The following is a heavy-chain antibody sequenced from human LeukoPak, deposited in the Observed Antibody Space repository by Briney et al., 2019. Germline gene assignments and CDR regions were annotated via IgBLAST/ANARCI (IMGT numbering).Heavy chain of an antibody. Sequence: GGSLRLSCAASGFTFSSYSMNWVRQAPGKGLEWVSSISSSSYIYYADSVKGRFTISRDNAKNSLYLQMNSLRAEDTAVYYCARGYSSSEGVDYWGQGTLVTVSS. CDR1: GFTFSSYS. V-gene: IGHV3-21*01. J-gene: IGHJ4*02. D-gene: IGHD6-6*01. CDR3: ARGYSSSEGVDY. CDR2: ISSSSYI.